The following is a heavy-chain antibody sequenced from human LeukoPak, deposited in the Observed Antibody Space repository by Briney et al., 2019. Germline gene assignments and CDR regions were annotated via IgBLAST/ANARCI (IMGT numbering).Heavy chain of an antibody. Sequence: PSGGSLRLSCAASGFTVSSNYMSWVRQAPGKGLEWVSIIYSGGRTYYADSVNGRFTISRDNSKNTLYLQMNSLRAEDTAVYYCAKDRGYSHGFEYWGQGTLVTVSS. CDR1: GFTVSSNY. V-gene: IGHV3-66*01. J-gene: IGHJ4*02. D-gene: IGHD5-12*01. CDR3: AKDRGYSHGFEY. CDR2: IYSGGRT.